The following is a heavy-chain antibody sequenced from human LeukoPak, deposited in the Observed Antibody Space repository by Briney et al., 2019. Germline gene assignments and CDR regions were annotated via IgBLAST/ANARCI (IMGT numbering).Heavy chain of an antibody. D-gene: IGHD4-23*01. J-gene: IGHJ4*02. CDR1: GFTFSNYG. Sequence: GRSLRLSCAASGFTFSNYGMHWVRQAPGKGLEWVAVIWYDGSNKYYVDSVKGRFTISRDNSKNTLYLQMNSLRAEDTAVYYCAKVGFTVAYFDYWGQRNLVTVSS. V-gene: IGHV3-33*06. CDR2: IWYDGSNK. CDR3: AKVGFTVAYFDY.